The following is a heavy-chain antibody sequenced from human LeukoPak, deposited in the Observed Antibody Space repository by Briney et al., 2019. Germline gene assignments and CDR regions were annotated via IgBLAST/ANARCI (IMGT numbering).Heavy chain of an antibody. V-gene: IGHV4-39*01. J-gene: IGHJ5*02. Sequence: SETLSLTCTVSGGSISSSSYYWGWIRQPPGKGLEWIGSIYYSGSTYYNPSLKSRVTISVDTSKNQFSLKLSSVTAADTAVYYCARHSIGSKVAGTRSRWFGPWGQGTLVTVSS. CDR1: GGSISSSSYY. CDR2: IYYSGST. D-gene: IGHD6-19*01. CDR3: ARHSIGSKVAGTRSRWFGP.